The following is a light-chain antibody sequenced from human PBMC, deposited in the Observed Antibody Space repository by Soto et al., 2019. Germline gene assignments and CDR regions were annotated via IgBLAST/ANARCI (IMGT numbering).Light chain of an antibody. J-gene: IGKJ1*01. Sequence: DIQMNQSPSTLSASVGDRVTITCRASQSISSWLAWYQQKPGKAPKLLIYDASSLDSGVPSSFSGSGYGTEFTLTISSLQPDDFAAYYCQQYNSYSPVTFGQGTKVEIK. CDR1: QSISSW. CDR3: QQYNSYSPVT. CDR2: DAS. V-gene: IGKV1-5*01.